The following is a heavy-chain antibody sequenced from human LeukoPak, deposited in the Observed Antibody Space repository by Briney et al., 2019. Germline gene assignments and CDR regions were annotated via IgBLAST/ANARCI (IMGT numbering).Heavy chain of an antibody. CDR2: IYTSGST. J-gene: IGHJ4*02. Sequence: SETLSLTCTVSGGSISSGSYYWSWIRQPAGKGLEWIGRIYTSGSTNYNPSLKSRVTISVDTSKNQFSLELSSVTAADTAVYYCARVGSSSSWPNPYYFDYWGQGTLVTVSS. V-gene: IGHV4-61*02. D-gene: IGHD6-13*01. CDR1: GGSISSGSYY. CDR3: ARVGSSSSWPNPYYFDY.